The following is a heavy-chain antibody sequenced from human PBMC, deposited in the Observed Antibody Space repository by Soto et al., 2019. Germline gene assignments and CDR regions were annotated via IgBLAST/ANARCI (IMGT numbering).Heavy chain of an antibody. CDR1: GDTFTSYD. CDR3: ARGGGYCSSTSCRYYYYYYGMDV. J-gene: IGHJ6*02. V-gene: IGHV1-8*01. Sequence: DSVKVSCKASGDTFTSYDINWVRQATGQGLEWMGWMNPNSGNTGYAQKFQGRVTMTRNTSISTAYMELSSLRSEDTAVYYCARGGGYCSSTSCRYYYYYYGMDVWGQGTTVTVSS. D-gene: IGHD2-2*01. CDR2: MNPNSGNT.